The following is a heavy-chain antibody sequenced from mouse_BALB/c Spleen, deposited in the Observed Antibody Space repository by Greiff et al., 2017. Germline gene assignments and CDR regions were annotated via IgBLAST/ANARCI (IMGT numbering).Heavy chain of an antibody. Sequence: EVKLQESGGGLVQPGGSLKLSCAASGFTFSSYTMSWVRQTPEKRLEWVAYISNGGGSTYYPDTVKGRFTISRDNAKNTLYLQMSSLKSEDTAMYYCARRGYGNYGAYWGQGTLVTVSA. CDR1: GFTFSSYT. J-gene: IGHJ3*01. CDR2: ISNGGGST. D-gene: IGHD2-1*01. V-gene: IGHV5-12-2*01. CDR3: ARRGYGNYGAY.